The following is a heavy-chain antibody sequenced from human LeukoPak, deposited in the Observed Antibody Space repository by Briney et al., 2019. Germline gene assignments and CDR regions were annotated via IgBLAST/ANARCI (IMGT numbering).Heavy chain of an antibody. Sequence: ASETLSLTCTVSGGSISSYYWSWIRQPPGKGLEWIGRIYTSGSTNYNPSLKSRVTISVDTSKNQFSLKLSSVTAADTAVYYCARDGYVAAGAWFDPWGQGTLVTVSS. V-gene: IGHV4-4*08. J-gene: IGHJ5*02. D-gene: IGHD6-13*01. CDR1: GGSISSYY. CDR3: ARDGYVAAGAWFDP. CDR2: IYTSGST.